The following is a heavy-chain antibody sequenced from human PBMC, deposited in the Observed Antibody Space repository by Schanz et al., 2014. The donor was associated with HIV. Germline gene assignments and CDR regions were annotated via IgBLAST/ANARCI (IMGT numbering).Heavy chain of an antibody. J-gene: IGHJ5*02. CDR3: AKDAYSSNYINWVDP. CDR2: AGTGGDT. V-gene: IGHV3-23*01. CDR1: GFTFSTYA. D-gene: IGHD6-13*01. Sequence: EVQLLESGGGLVQPGGSLRLSCAASGFTFSTYAMSWVRQAPEKGLEWVSSAGTGGDTYYADSVKGRFTISRDNSKNTLYLQMNSLRAEDSAVYYCAKDAYSSNYINWVDPWGQGTLVTVSS.